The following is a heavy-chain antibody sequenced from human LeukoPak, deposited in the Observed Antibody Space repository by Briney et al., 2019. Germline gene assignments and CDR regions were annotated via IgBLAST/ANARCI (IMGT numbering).Heavy chain of an antibody. V-gene: IGHV4-61*02. D-gene: IGHD2-8*02. CDR1: GGSISSGSYY. CDR3: ARFLVAVDAFDI. Sequence: SQTLSLTCTVSGGSISSGSYYWSWIRQPAGKGLVWIGRIYTSGSTNYNPSLKSRVTISVDTSKNQFSLKLSSVTAADTAVYYCARFLVAVDAFDIWGQGTMVTVSS. CDR2: IYTSGST. J-gene: IGHJ3*02.